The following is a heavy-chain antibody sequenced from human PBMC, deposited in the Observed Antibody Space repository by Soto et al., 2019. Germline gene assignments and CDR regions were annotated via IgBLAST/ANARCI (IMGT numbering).Heavy chain of an antibody. CDR3: ARGGYDGMDV. V-gene: IGHV3-53*05. CDR2: IYSGGTS. J-gene: IGHJ6*02. D-gene: IGHD3-16*01. Sequence: EVQLVETGGGLIQPGGSLRLSCAASGFTVTSDYMTWVRQAPGKGLEWGSVIYSGGTSYYAHSVKGRFTDSRGNSKNTLYLQMNSLTSEDAAGYYCARGGYDGMDVWGQGTTVTVSS. CDR1: GFTVTSDY.